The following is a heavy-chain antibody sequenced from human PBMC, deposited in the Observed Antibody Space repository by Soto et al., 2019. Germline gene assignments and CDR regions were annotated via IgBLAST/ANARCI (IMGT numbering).Heavy chain of an antibody. CDR2: IIPILGTA. V-gene: IGHV1-69*08. Sequence: SVKVSCKASGGTFSSYTISWVRQAPGQGLEWMGRIIPILGTANYAQKFQGRVTITADESTSTAYMELSSLRSEGTAVYYCARDARRGVGATRFDYWGQGTLVTVSS. CDR3: ARDARRGVGATRFDY. D-gene: IGHD1-26*01. J-gene: IGHJ4*02. CDR1: GGTFSSYT.